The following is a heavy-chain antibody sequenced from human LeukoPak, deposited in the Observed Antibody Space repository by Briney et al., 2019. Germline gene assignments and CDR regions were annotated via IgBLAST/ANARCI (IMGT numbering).Heavy chain of an antibody. D-gene: IGHD3-3*01. CDR2: IKQDGSEK. Sequence: GSLRLSCAASGFTFDSYWMSWVRQAPGKGLEWVANIKQDGSEKYYVDSVKGRFTISRDNANKNSLYLQMNSLRAEDTSVYYCARGPPYYDFWSGYLEQYFQHWGQGTLVTVSS. J-gene: IGHJ1*01. CDR1: GFTFDSYW. V-gene: IGHV3-7*01. CDR3: ARGPPYYDFWSGYLEQYFQH.